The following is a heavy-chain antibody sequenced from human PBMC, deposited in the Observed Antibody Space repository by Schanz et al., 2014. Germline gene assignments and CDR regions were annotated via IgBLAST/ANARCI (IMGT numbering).Heavy chain of an antibody. J-gene: IGHJ4*02. D-gene: IGHD3-10*01. CDR1: GFTLSNYA. CDR2: LSEGGGGT. V-gene: IGHV3-23*01. CDR3: AKYRGYYRVSGSYRELEY. Sequence: EMQLLESGGGLAQPGGSLRLSCAASGFTLSNYAMSWVRQAPGKGLEWVSALSEGGGGTHYADSVRGRFTISRDNSKNTLYLQMNSLRPEDTAVYYCAKYRGYYRVSGSYRELEYWGQGTLXTVSS.